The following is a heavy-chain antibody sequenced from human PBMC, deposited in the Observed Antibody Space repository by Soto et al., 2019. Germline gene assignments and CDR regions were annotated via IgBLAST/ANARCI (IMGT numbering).Heavy chain of an antibody. V-gene: IGHV5-51*07. CDR3: ARSLRFLEWLSIAPFDY. CDR1: GYSFTSYW. J-gene: IGHJ4*02. Sequence: GESLKISCKGSGYSFTSYWIGWVHQMPGKGLEWMGIIYPGDSDTRYSPSFQGQVTISADKSISTAYLQWSSLKASDTAMYYCARSLRFLEWLSIAPFDYWGQGTLVTVSS. D-gene: IGHD3-3*01. CDR2: IYPGDSDT.